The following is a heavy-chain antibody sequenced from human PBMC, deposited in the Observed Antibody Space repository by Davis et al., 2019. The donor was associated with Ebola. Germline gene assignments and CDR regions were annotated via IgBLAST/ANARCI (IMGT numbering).Heavy chain of an antibody. J-gene: IGHJ6*04. D-gene: IGHD3-10*01. CDR3: AREGGITMVRGVIMVYGMDV. CDR1: VITFSSYA. CDR2: ISGSGGST. V-gene: IGHV3-23*01. Sequence: GESLKISCTDPVITFSSYAMTWVRQAPGKGLEWVSAISGSGGSTYYADSVKGRFTISRDNSKKTLYLQMNSLRAEDTAVYYCAREGGITMVRGVIMVYGMDVWGKGTTVTVSS.